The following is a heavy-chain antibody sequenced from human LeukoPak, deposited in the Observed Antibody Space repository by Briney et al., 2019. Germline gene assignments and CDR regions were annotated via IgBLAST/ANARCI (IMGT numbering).Heavy chain of an antibody. Sequence: GGSLRLSCAASGFTFSSYTMSWVCQAPGKGLEWVSTITTSDGNTYYADSVKGRFTVSRDNSKNTLFLQMNSLRAEDTAVYYCAKDGGLWVSAHWGDSWGRGTLVTVFS. J-gene: IGHJ4*02. CDR1: GFTFSSYT. CDR3: AKDGGLWVSAHWGDS. V-gene: IGHV3-23*01. D-gene: IGHD7-27*01. CDR2: ITTSDGNT.